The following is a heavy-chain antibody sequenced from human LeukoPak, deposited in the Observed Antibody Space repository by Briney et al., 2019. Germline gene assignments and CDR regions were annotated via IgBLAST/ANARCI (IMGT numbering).Heavy chain of an antibody. V-gene: IGHV4-59*01. CDR2: TYYSGST. D-gene: IGHD3-22*01. Sequence: SETLSLTCTVSGGSISSYYWSWIRQPPGKGLEWIGYTYYSGSTNYNPSLKSRVTISVDTSKNQFSLKLSSVTAADTAVYYCARVVGYYDSSGHRAFDIWGQGTMVTVSS. J-gene: IGHJ3*02. CDR3: ARVVGYYDSSGHRAFDI. CDR1: GGSISSYY.